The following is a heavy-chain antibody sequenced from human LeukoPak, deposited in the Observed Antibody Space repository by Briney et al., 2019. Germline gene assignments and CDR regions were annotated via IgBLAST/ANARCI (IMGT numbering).Heavy chain of an antibody. J-gene: IGHJ4*02. D-gene: IGHD3-3*01. CDR1: GGSVTSTNW. Sequence: TSETLSLTCAVSGGSVTSTNWWTGVRQPPGKGLEWIGEVHLDGRTNYNPSLKSRLIMSVDLPENHISLELTSVTAADTAVYYCAREGGFYRPLDYSGQGTLVTVSS. V-gene: IGHV4-4*02. CDR3: AREGGFYRPLDY. CDR2: VHLDGRT.